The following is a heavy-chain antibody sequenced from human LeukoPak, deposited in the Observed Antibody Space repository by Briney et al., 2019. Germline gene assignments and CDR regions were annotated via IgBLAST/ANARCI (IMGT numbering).Heavy chain of an antibody. CDR2: VTWNSNAR. Sequence: GGSLRLSCAASGFTFDDHALHWVRQAPGKGLEWVAGVTWNSNARGYADSVKGRFTITRDNAKNSLYLQMNSLRAEDTALYYCAKDRAATYYYGMDVWGQGTTVTVS. J-gene: IGHJ6*02. CDR3: AKDRAATYYYGMDV. D-gene: IGHD1-26*01. V-gene: IGHV3-9*01. CDR1: GFTFDDHA.